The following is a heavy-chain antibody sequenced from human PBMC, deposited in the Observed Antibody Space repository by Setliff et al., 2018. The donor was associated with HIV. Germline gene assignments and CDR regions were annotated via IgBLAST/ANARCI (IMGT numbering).Heavy chain of an antibody. D-gene: IGHD1-26*01. J-gene: IGHJ4*02. V-gene: IGHV1-18*04. Sequence: ASVKVSCKASGYTFTGYYMHWVRQAPGQGLEWMGWISAYTANTNYAQNLQGRVTLTTDTSTSTAYMELRSLRSDDTAVYYCARVRVGATPLDYWGQGTLVTVSS. CDR3: ARVRVGATPLDY. CDR2: ISAYTANT. CDR1: GYTFTGYY.